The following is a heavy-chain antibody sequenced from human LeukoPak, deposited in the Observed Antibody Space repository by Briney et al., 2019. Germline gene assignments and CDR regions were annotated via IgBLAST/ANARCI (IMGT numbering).Heavy chain of an antibody. CDR1: GGSISSSSYY. V-gene: IGHV4-39*07. CDR3: ARMWGKYSSSHNWFDP. J-gene: IGHJ5*02. Sequence: SETLSLTCTVSGGSISSSSYYWGWIRQPPGNGLEWIGSIYYSGSTYYNPSLKSRVTISVDTSKNQFSLKLSSVTAADTAVYYCARMWGKYSSSHNWFDPWGQGTLVTVSS. D-gene: IGHD6-13*01. CDR2: IYYSGST.